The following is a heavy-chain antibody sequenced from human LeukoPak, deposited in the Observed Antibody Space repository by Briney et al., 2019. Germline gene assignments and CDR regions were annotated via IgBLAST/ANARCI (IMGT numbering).Heavy chain of an antibody. J-gene: IGHJ4*02. D-gene: IGHD3-3*01. Sequence: PSQTLSLTCTVSGGSISSGGYYWSWIRQHPGKGLEWIGEINHSGSTNYNPSLKSRVTISVDTSKNQFSLKLSSVTAADTAVYYCASRLLEWLLPDHYYFDYWGQGTLVTVSS. V-gene: IGHV4-31*03. CDR1: GGSISSGGYY. CDR2: INHSGST. CDR3: ASRLLEWLLPDHYYFDY.